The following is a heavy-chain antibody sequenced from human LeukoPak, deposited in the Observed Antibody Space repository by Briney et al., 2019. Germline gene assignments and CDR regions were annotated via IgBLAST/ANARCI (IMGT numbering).Heavy chain of an antibody. CDR2: IRYDGSNK. Sequence: GGSLRLSCAASGFTFSGYGMHWVRQAPGKGLEWVAFIRYDGSNKYYADSVKGRFTISRDNSLYLQMNSLRAEDTAVYYCAKDHCSSTSCYYFDYWGQGTLVTVSS. CDR1: GFTFSGYG. J-gene: IGHJ4*02. D-gene: IGHD2-2*01. CDR3: AKDHCSSTSCYYFDY. V-gene: IGHV3-30*02.